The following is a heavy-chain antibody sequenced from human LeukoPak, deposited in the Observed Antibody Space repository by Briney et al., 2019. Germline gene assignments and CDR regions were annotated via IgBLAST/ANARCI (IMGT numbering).Heavy chain of an antibody. Sequence: GGSLRLSCAASGFTFNSYSMNWVRQAPGKGLEWVSFISSSSSTIYYADSVKGRFTISRDNAKNSLYLQMNSLRAEDTAVCFCARESYEMATATRTYYFDYWGQGTLVTVSS. CDR2: ISSSSSTI. J-gene: IGHJ4*02. CDR3: ARESYEMATATRTYYFDY. D-gene: IGHD5-24*01. CDR1: GFTFNSYS. V-gene: IGHV3-48*01.